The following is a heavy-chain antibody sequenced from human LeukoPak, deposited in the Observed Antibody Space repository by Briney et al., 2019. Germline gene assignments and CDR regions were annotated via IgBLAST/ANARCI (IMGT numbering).Heavy chain of an antibody. CDR1: GYTLTSYD. Sequence: ASVKVSCKASGYTLTSYDINWVRQATGQGLEWMGWMNPNSGNTGYAQKFQGSVTMTRNTSISTACMELSSLRSEDTAVYYCARGPAKNTDGYWFDPWGQGTLVTVSS. D-gene: IGHD2-2*01. J-gene: IGHJ5*02. CDR2: MNPNSGNT. V-gene: IGHV1-8*01. CDR3: ARGPAKNTDGYWFDP.